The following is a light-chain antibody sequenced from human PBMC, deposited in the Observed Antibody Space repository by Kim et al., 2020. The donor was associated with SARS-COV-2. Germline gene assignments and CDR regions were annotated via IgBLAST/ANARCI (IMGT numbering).Light chain of an antibody. CDR2: GKN. CDR3: NSWDSSGNHWV. CDR1: SLRSYY. V-gene: IGLV3-19*02. J-gene: IGLJ3*02. Sequence: SSELTQDPAVSVALGQTVRITCQGDSLRSYYASWYQKPGQAPVRVIYGKNNRPSGIPDRFSGSSSGNTASLTITGAQAEDEADYYCNSWDSSGNHWVFGGGTQLTVL.